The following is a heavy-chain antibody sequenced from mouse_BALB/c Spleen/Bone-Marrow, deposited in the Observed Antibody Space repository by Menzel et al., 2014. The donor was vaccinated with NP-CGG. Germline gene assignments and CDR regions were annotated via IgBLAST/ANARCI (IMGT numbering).Heavy chain of an antibody. CDR2: ILPGSGNT. V-gene: IGHV1-9*01. Sequence: QVHVKQSGPELMKPGASVKISCKATGYTFSSYWIEWVKRRPGHGLEWIGEILPGSGNTHYNEKFKGKATFTADTSSNTAYMQLSSLTSEDSAVYYCTRQGFACWGQGTLVTVSA. CDR3: TRQGFAC. J-gene: IGHJ3*01. CDR1: GYTFSSYW.